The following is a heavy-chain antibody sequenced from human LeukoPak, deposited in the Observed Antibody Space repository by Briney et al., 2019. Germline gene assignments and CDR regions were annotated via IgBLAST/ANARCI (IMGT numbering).Heavy chain of an antibody. D-gene: IGHD1-20*01. J-gene: IGHJ4*02. CDR3: ARLYNWNPDDY. CDR1: GFTFSSYS. CDR2: ISSSSSTI. V-gene: IGHV3-48*04. Sequence: GGSLRLSCAASGFTFSSYSMNWARQAPGKGLEWVSYISSSSSTIYYADSVKGRFTISRDNAKNSLYLQMNSLRAEDTAVYYCARLYNWNPDDYWGQGTLVTVSS.